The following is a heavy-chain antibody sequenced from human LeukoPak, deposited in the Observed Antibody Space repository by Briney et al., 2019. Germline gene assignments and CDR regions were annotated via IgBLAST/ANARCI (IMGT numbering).Heavy chain of an antibody. V-gene: IGHV1-2*02. CDR2: INPNSGGT. Sequence: ASVKVSCKASGYTFTGYYMHWVRQAPGQGLEWMGWINPNSGGTNYAQKFQGRVTMTRDTSISTAYMELSRLRSDDTAVYYCARGSGIRIIYYYYYMDVWGKGTTVTVSS. D-gene: IGHD1-26*01. J-gene: IGHJ6*03. CDR3: ARGSGIRIIYYYYYMDV. CDR1: GYTFTGYY.